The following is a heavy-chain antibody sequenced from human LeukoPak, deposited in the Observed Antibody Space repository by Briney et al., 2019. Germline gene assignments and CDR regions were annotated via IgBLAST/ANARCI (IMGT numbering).Heavy chain of an antibody. D-gene: IGHD4-11*01. CDR1: GFTFSICA. CDR3: AKAGYSDYPYYYYYMDV. CDR2: ISGTGLTT. J-gene: IGHJ6*03. Sequence: GGSLRLSCSASGFTFSICAMNWVRQAPGKGLEWVSAISGTGLTTYYADSVKGRFTISRDNSKNTLYLQMSSLRAEDTAVYYCAKAGYSDYPYYYYYMDVWGKGTTVTVSS. V-gene: IGHV3-23*01.